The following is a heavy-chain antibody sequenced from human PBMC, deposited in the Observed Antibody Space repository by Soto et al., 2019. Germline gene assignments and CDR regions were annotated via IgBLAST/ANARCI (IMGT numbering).Heavy chain of an antibody. J-gene: IGHJ6*03. CDR1: GFTFSSYA. V-gene: IGHV3-23*01. Sequence: GGSLRLSCAASGFTFSSYAMSWVRQAPGKGLEWVSAISGSGGSTYYADSVKGRFTISRDNSKNTLYLQMNSLRAEDTAVYYCAKAIKSTGTEGYYYYYYYMDVWGKGTTVTVSS. CDR3: AKAIKSTGTEGYYYYYYYMDV. D-gene: IGHD1-1*01. CDR2: ISGSGGST.